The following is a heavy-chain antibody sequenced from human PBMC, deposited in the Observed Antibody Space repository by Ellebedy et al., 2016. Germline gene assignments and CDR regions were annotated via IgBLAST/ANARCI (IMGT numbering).Heavy chain of an antibody. CDR2: ISWSSGRI. V-gene: IGHV3-9*01. J-gene: IGHJ4*02. CDR3: AKGVGLSSGYYFDY. Sequence: SLKISCAASGFTFSEYAMHWVRQAPGKGLEWVSGISWSSGRIGYADSVKGRFTISRDNAKNSLYLQMNSLRAEDTALYYCAKGVGLSSGYYFDYWGQGTLVTVSS. CDR1: GFTFSEYA. D-gene: IGHD3-22*01.